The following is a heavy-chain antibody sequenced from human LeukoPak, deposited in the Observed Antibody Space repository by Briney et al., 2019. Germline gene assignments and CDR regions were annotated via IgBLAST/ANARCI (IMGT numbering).Heavy chain of an antibody. CDR1: GGSFSGYY. J-gene: IGHJ1*01. CDR3: ARGGGFQQLVLRGASRNAEYFQH. CDR2: INHSGST. D-gene: IGHD6-13*01. V-gene: IGHV4-34*01. Sequence: SETLSLTCAVYGGSFSGYYWSWIRQPPGKGLEWIGEINHSGSTNYNPSLKSRVTISVDTSKNQFSLKLSSVTAADTAVYYCARGGGFQQLVLRGASRNAEYFQHWGQGTLVTVSS.